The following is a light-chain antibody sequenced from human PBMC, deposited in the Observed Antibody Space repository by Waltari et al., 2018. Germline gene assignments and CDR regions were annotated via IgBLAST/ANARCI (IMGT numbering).Light chain of an antibody. Sequence: QSALTQPASVSGSPGQSITISCTGTSSDVGSYNLLSWYQQHPGKAPKLMIYEDTKRPSGVSNRFSGSKSGNTASLTISGLQAEDEADYYCCSYAGSSIWVFGGGTELTVL. J-gene: IGLJ3*02. CDR3: CSYAGSSIWV. V-gene: IGLV2-23*01. CDR2: EDT. CDR1: SSDVGSYNL.